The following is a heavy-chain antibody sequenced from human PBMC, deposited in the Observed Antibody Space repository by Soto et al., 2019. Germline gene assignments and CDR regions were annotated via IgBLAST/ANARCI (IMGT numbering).Heavy chain of an antibody. Sequence: QVQLVQSGAEEKKPGASVKVSCKASGYTFTGYAMHWVRQAPGQRLEWMGWINAGNGNTKYSQKFQGRVTITRDTXXXAXXXXXXXXXXXXXXXYYCARAVAVAADFDYWGQGTLVTVSS. CDR3: ARAVAVAADFDY. CDR1: GYTFTGYA. D-gene: IGHD6-19*01. V-gene: IGHV1-3*05. CDR2: INAGNGNT. J-gene: IGHJ4*02.